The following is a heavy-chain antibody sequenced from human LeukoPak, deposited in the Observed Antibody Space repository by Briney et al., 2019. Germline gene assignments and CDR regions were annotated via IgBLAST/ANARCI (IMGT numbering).Heavy chain of an antibody. J-gene: IGHJ4*02. V-gene: IGHV3-23*01. D-gene: IGHD3-10*01. CDR3: ASRKMYYYGSGNL. Sequence: GGSLRLSCAASGFTFSSYAMSWVRQAPGKGLEWVSAISGSGGSTYYADSVKGRFTISRDNSKNTLYLQMNSLRAEDTAVYYCASRKMYYYGSGNLWGQGTLVTVSS. CDR2: ISGSGGST. CDR1: GFTFSSYA.